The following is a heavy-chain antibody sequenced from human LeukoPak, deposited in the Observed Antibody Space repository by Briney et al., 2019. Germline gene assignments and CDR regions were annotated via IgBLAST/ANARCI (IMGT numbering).Heavy chain of an antibody. V-gene: IGHV4-34*01. CDR1: GGSFSGYY. D-gene: IGHD3-3*01. J-gene: IGHJ6*02. Sequence: SETLSLTCAVYGGSFSGYYWSWIRQPPGKGLEWVGEINHSGSTNYNPSLKGRVTISVDTSKNQFSLKLSSVTAADTAVYSCARGNYDFWSGYLAPYYYYGMDVWGQGTTVTVSS. CDR3: ARGNYDFWSGYLAPYYYYGMDV. CDR2: INHSGST.